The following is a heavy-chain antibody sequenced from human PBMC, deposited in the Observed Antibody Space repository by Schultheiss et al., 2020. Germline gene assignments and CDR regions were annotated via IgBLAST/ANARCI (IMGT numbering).Heavy chain of an antibody. V-gene: IGHV3-74*01. Sequence: GESLKISCAASGFTFSSYWMHWVRQAPGKGLVWVSRINSDGSSTSYADSVKGRFTISRDNAKNTLYLQMNSLRAEDTAVYYCARGLFVYDYVWGSYRNTQYFDYWGRGTLVTVSS. J-gene: IGHJ4*02. CDR3: ARGLFVYDYVWGSYRNTQYFDY. CDR1: GFTFSSYW. D-gene: IGHD3-16*02. CDR2: INSDGSST.